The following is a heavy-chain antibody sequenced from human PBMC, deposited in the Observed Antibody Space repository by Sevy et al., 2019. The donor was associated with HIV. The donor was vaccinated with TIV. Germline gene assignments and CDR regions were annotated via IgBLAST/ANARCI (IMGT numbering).Heavy chain of an antibody. CDR2: LSFGCGKI. D-gene: IGHD2-8*01. V-gene: IGHV3-23*01. CDR3: AREGCTKPHDY. J-gene: IGHJ4*02. Sequence: GGSLRLSCAAPGFDFSIYSMSWVRQAPGKGLEWVSTLSFGCGKINYADSVKDRFTISRDNSKSSVYLQMNNMRVEDTAVYYCAREGCTKPHDYWGQGTLVTVSS. CDR1: GFDFSIYS.